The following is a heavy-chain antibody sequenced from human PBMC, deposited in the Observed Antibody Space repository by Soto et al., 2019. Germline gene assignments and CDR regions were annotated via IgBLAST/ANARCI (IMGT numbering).Heavy chain of an antibody. Sequence: EVQLLESGGGLVQPGGSLRLSCAASGFTFSSYAMSWVRQAPGKGLEWVSAISGSGGSTYYADSVKGRFPIARDNSKNTLYLQMNSLRAEETAVYYWAKALAYGSGGPYYYYYGMDVWGQGTTVTVSS. D-gene: IGHD3-10*01. CDR3: AKALAYGSGGPYYYYYGMDV. CDR2: ISGSGGST. V-gene: IGHV3-23*01. J-gene: IGHJ6*02. CDR1: GFTFSSYA.